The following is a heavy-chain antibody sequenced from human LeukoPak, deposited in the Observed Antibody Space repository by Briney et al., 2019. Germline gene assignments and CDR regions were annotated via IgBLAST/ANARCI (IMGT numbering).Heavy chain of an antibody. J-gene: IGHJ4*02. D-gene: IGHD4-17*01. CDR1: GGSVSSGSYY. Sequence: SETLSLTCTVSGGSVSSGSYYWSWIRQPPGKGLECIGYIYYSGSTNYNTSLKSRVTMSVDTSRNQFSLKLSSVTAADTAVYYCASLRYGDYFDYWGQGTLVTVSS. V-gene: IGHV4-61*01. CDR2: IYYSGST. CDR3: ASLRYGDYFDY.